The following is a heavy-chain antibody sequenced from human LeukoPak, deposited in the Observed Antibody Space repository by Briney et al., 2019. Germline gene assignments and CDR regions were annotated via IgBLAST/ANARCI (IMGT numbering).Heavy chain of an antibody. CDR2: INKDGGEK. CDR3: VKDPPPRYSGSPPAY. CDR1: GFTFSSYW. V-gene: IGHV3-7*03. J-gene: IGHJ4*02. Sequence: GGSLRLSCAASGFTFSSYWMSWVRQAPGKGLEWVANINKDGGEKYYVDSVKGRFTISRDNAKNSLYLQMNSLRADDTAVYYCVKDPPPRYSGSPPAYWGQGTLVTVSS. D-gene: IGHD1-26*01.